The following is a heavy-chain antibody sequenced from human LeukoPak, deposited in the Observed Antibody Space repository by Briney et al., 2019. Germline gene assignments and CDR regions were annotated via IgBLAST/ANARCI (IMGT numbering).Heavy chain of an antibody. D-gene: IGHD3-22*01. CDR2: IYDSGST. CDR1: GGSIRSSYYY. V-gene: IGHV4-39*07. J-gene: IGHJ4*02. Sequence: PSETLSLTCTVSGGSIRSSYYYWGWIRQPPGRGLEWIGSIYDSGSTYYNPPLKSRVTISVDTSKNQFSLKLSSVTAADTAVYYCASNYYDSSGYYSFDYWGQGTLVTVSS. CDR3: ASNYYDSSGYYSFDY.